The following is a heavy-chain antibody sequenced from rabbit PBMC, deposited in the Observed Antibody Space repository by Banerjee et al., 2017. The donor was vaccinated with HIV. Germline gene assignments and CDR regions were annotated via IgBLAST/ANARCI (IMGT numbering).Heavy chain of an antibody. CDR3: YVTGGDYYNHNL. D-gene: IGHD8-1*01. CDR2: MDPVFDST. CDR1: GSAFSNYD. V-gene: IGHV1S7*01. Sequence: QLAGRGGGVVMLSGSLKPSYQSSGSAFSNYDTAWVRQAPGKGLEWIGYMDPVFDSTYYASWVNGRFTISSHNAQNTLYLQLNSLTAADTATYFCYVTGGDYYNHNLWGPGTLVTVS. J-gene: IGHJ4*01.